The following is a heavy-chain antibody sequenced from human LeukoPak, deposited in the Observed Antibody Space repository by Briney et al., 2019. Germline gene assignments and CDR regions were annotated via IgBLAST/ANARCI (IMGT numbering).Heavy chain of an antibody. Sequence: GGSLRLSCAASGFTLSSYSMNWVRQAPGKGLEWVSYISSSSSAIYYADSVKGRFTISRDNAKNSLYLQMNSLRAEDTAVYYCASVGIAAANWGQGTLVTVSS. CDR2: ISSSSSAI. CDR1: GFTLSSYS. V-gene: IGHV3-48*04. D-gene: IGHD6-13*01. J-gene: IGHJ4*02. CDR3: ASVGIAAAN.